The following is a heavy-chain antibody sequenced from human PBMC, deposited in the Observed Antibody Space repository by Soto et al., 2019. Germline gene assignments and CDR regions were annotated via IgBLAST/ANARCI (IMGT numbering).Heavy chain of an antibody. J-gene: IGHJ4*02. V-gene: IGHV1-46*03. CDR3: ARGGHIAVVTASFDY. D-gene: IGHD2-21*02. CDR2: INPSGGYT. CDR1: GYTFTSYY. Sequence: ASVKVSCKASGYTFTSYYMNWVRQAPGQGLEWLGIINPSGGYTTYAQRFLGRVTMTRDTSTSTVHMELGSLTSEDTAVYYCARGGHIAVVTASFDYWGQGTLVNVSS.